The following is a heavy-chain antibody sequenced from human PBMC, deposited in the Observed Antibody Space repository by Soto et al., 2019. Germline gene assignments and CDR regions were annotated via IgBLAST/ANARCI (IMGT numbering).Heavy chain of an antibody. V-gene: IGHV3-72*01. CDR2: SRDEAQGYST. CDR1: GFTLSDHY. CDR3: VRDTYFSDSSGYTRCFDS. D-gene: IGHD3-22*01. Sequence: PGGSLRLSCAVSGFTLSDHYIDWVRQAPGKGLEWLGRSRDEAQGYSTAYAASVKGRFTTSRDESEKLVYLQMNSLRTEDTAVYYCVRDTYFSDSSGYTRCFDSWGQGTLVTVSS. J-gene: IGHJ4*02.